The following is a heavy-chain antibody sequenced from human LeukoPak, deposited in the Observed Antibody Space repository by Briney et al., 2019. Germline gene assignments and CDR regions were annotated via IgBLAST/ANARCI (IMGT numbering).Heavy chain of an antibody. V-gene: IGHV1-2*02. CDR1: GYTFTGYY. D-gene: IGHD3-10*01. Sequence: ASVKVSCKASGYTFTGYYMHWVRQAPGQGLEWMGWINPNSGGTNYAQKFQGRVTMTRDTSISTAYMELSRLRSDDTAVCYCARVYYYGSGSCYGPIDYWGQGTLVTVSS. J-gene: IGHJ4*02. CDR3: ARVYYYGSGSCYGPIDY. CDR2: INPNSGGT.